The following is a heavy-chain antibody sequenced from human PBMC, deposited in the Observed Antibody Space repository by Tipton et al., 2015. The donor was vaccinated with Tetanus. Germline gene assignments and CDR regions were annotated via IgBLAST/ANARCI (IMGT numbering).Heavy chain of an antibody. Sequence: TLSLTCTVSGGSIRGHFWSWIRQPAGKGLEWIGRLHSSGDTTYNPSLRSRVTMSVDPSKNHFSLRLSDVTAADTALYFCARWGPGVTTWGFDFWGQGTLVTVSS. CDR1: GGSIRGHF. D-gene: IGHD3-16*01. V-gene: IGHV4-4*07. J-gene: IGHJ4*02. CDR3: ARWGPGVTTWGFDF. CDR2: LHSSGDT.